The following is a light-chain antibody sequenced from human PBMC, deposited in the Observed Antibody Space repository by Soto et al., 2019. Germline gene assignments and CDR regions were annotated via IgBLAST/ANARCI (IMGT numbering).Light chain of an antibody. CDR1: QSIGNN. J-gene: IGKJ1*01. Sequence: EILMTQSPATLSVSPGERATLSCRASQSIGNNLAWHQQKPGQAPRLLIYKASTRATGISARFGGSGSGTEFTLTISSLQSEDFAVYYCQQYNNWPVTFGQGTKVDIK. CDR2: KAS. V-gene: IGKV3-15*01. CDR3: QQYNNWPVT.